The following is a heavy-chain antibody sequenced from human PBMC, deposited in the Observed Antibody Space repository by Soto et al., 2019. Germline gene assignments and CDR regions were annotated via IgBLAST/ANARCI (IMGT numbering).Heavy chain of an antibody. CDR1: GGSFSPNY. J-gene: IGHJ4*02. CDR2: INHSGST. V-gene: IGHV4-34*01. Sequence: PSETLSLTCTVSGGSFSPNYWAWIRQPPGKGLEWIGEINHSGSTNYNPSLKSRVTISVDTSKNQFSLKLSSVTAADTAVYYCARRYGSCFDYWGQGTLVTVSS. D-gene: IGHD5-18*01. CDR3: ARRYGSCFDY.